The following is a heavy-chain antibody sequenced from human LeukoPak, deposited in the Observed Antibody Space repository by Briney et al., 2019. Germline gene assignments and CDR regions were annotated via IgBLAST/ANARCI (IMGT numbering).Heavy chain of an antibody. D-gene: IGHD5-24*01. CDR3: ARDNSVRDEAWWFNP. CDR2: ISPSGGST. CDR1: GGTFSSYA. Sequence: ASVKVSCKASGGTFSSYAISWVRQAPGQGPEWMGVISPSGGSTTYAQKFQDRLTLTRDMSTSTDYLEMSSLRSEDTAVYYCARDNSVRDEAWWFNPWGQGTLVTVSS. J-gene: IGHJ5*02. V-gene: IGHV1-46*01.